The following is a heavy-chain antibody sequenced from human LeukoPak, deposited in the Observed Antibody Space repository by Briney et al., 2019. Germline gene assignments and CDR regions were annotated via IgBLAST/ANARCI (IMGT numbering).Heavy chain of an antibody. CDR1: GFTFSSYS. J-gene: IGHJ4*02. CDR2: ISSSSNYI. Sequence: GGSLRLSCAASGFTFSSYSMNWVRQAPGKGLEWVSSISSSSNYIYYADSVKGRFTISRDNSMNTLYLQLHSLRPEDTAVYYCARDWKGYSYGPGSYWGQGTLLTVSS. D-gene: IGHD5-18*01. CDR3: ARDWKGYSYGPGSY. V-gene: IGHV3-21*01.